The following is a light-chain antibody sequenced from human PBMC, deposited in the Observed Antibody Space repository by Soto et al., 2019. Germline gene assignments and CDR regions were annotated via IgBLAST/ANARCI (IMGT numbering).Light chain of an antibody. CDR3: QSYDTSLSGTV. V-gene: IGLV1-40*01. CDR1: SSNIGAGYA. Sequence: QSVLTQPPSVSGAPGQRVTISCTGRSSNIGAGYAVHWYQQLPGAAPKLLIHDNNERPSGVPDRFSGSKSGTSASLAITGLQAEDEADYYCQSYDTSLSGTVFGGGTQLTVL. CDR2: DNN. J-gene: IGLJ2*01.